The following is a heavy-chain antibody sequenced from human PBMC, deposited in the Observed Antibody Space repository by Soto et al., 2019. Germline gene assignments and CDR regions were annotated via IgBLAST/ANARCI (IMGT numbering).Heavy chain of an antibody. V-gene: IGHV3-23*01. D-gene: IGHD1-1*01. CDR3: AKDIGLGNPWKVDGMDV. CDR2: ISGSGGST. Sequence: EVQLLESGGGLVQPGGSLRLSCEASGFTFSSYAMSWVRQAPGKGLEWVSAISGSGGSTYYADSVKGRFTISRDNSKNSLYLQMNSLRTEDTALYYCAKDIGLGNPWKVDGMDVWGQGTTVTVSS. J-gene: IGHJ6*02. CDR1: GFTFSSYA.